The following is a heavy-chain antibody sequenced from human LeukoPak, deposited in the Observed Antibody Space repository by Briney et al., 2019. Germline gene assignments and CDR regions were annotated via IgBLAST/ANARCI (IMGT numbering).Heavy chain of an antibody. V-gene: IGHV4-39*01. Sequence: PSETLSLTCTVSGGSISSTSYYWGWIRQPPEKGLEWIGNIYYGGNTYYNPSLKGRVTISVDTSKNQFSLKLSSVTAADTAVYYCASLSKYYYESRGFFDYWGQGTLVTVSS. CDR3: ASLSKYYYESRGFFDY. CDR1: GGSISSTSYY. J-gene: IGHJ4*02. CDR2: IYYGGNT. D-gene: IGHD3-22*01.